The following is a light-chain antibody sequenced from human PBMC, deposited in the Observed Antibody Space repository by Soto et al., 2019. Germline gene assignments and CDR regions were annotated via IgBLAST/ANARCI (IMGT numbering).Light chain of an antibody. CDR1: QPISDY. V-gene: IGKV1-39*01. J-gene: IGKJ4*01. CDR2: AAS. Sequence: DIQMTQSPSSLSASVGDRVTITCRTSQPISDYLNWYQQKPGKAPKLLIYAASSLQSGVPSRFSGSGSGTDFTLTISSLQPEDFATYYCQQSYSTPFGGGTKVDIK. CDR3: QQSYSTP.